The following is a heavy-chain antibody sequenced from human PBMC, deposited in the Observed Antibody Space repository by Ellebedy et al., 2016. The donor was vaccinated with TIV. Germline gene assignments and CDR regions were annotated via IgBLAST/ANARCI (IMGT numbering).Heavy chain of an antibody. CDR1: GYTFTGYY. CDR2: INPNSGGT. CDR3: ARGAAAAGSYYFDY. D-gene: IGHD6-13*01. V-gene: IGHV1-2*02. J-gene: IGHJ4*02. Sequence: ASVKVSXXASGYTFTGYYMHWVRQAPGQGLEWMGWINPNSGGTNYAQKFQGRVTMTRNTSISTAYMELSSLRSEDTAVYYCARGAAAAGSYYFDYWGQGTLVTVSS.